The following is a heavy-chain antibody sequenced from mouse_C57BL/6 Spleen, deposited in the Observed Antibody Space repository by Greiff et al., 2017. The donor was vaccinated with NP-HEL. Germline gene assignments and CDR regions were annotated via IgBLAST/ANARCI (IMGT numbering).Heavy chain of an antibody. CDR3: AREIWDYPWFAY. Sequence: QVQLQQSGAELVKPGASVKISCKASGYAFSSYWMNWVKQRPGKGLEWIGQIYPGDGDTNYNGKFKGKATLTADKSSSTAYMQLSSLTSEDSAVYFCAREIWDYPWFAYWGQGTLVTVSA. J-gene: IGHJ3*01. CDR2: IYPGDGDT. D-gene: IGHD2-4*01. CDR1: GYAFSSYW. V-gene: IGHV1-80*01.